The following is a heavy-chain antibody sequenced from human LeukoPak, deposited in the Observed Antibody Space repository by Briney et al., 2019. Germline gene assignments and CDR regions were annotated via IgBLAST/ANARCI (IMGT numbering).Heavy chain of an antibody. D-gene: IGHD4-17*01. CDR3: AQGHDYGDYLNWFDP. CDR1: GGSFSDYY. CDR2: INHSGST. J-gene: IGHJ5*02. V-gene: IGHV4-34*01. Sequence: SETLSVTCAVYGGSFSDYYWSWIRQPPGKGLECIGEINHSGSTNYNPSLKSRVTTSVDTSKNQFSLKLSSVTAADTAVYYCAQGHDYGDYLNWFDPWGQGTLVTVSS.